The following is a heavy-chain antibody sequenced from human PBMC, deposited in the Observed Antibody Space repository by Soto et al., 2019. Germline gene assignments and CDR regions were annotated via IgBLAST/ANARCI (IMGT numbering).Heavy chain of an antibody. D-gene: IGHD7-27*01. J-gene: IGHJ4*02. Sequence: SETLSLTCAISGDSVSNNSAAWNWIRQSPSRGLEWLGRTYYRSKWYNDYAVSVKSRITINPATSKNQFSLQLNSVTPEDTAVYYCARDSPPNWGLDYWGQGTLVTVSS. CDR1: GDSVSNNSAA. CDR3: ARDSPPNWGLDY. CDR2: TYYRSKWYN. V-gene: IGHV6-1*01.